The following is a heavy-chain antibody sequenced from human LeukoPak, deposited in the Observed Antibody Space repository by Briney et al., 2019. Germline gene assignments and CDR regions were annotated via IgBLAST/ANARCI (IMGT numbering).Heavy chain of an antibody. CDR3: GERY. J-gene: IGHJ4*02. Sequence: GGSLRLSCAASGFTFSSYAMHWVRQAPGKGLEWVAVISYDGSNKYYADSVKGRFTISRDNAKNTLYLQMSSLRAEDTAVYYCGERYWGQGTLVTVSS. D-gene: IGHD1-1*01. CDR1: GFTFSSYA. V-gene: IGHV3-30-3*01. CDR2: ISYDGSNK.